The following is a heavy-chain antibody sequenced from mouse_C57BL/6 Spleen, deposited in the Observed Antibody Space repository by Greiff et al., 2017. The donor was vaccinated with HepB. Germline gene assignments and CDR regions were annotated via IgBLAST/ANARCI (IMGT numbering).Heavy chain of an antibody. CDR3: ATSTVVPQGFDY. V-gene: IGHV1-7*01. J-gene: IGHJ2*01. D-gene: IGHD1-1*01. Sequence: QVQLQQSGAELAKPGASVKLSCKASGYTFTSYWMHWVKQRPGKGLEWIGYINPSSGYTKYNQKFKDKATLTADKSSSTAYMQLSSLTYEDSAVYYCATSTVVPQGFDYWGQGTTLTVSS. CDR2: INPSSGYT. CDR1: GYTFTSYW.